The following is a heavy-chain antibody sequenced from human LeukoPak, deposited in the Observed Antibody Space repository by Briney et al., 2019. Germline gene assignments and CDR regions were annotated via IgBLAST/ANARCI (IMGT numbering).Heavy chain of an antibody. CDR1: GYTFTIYY. J-gene: IGHJ4*02. CDR3: ARDFVSSGWYDY. D-gene: IGHD6-19*01. V-gene: IGHV1-46*01. CDR2: INPSGGST. Sequence: ASVTVSFKASGYTFTIYYMHWGRQAPGQGGEWMGLINPSGGSTSYAQKFQGRVTMTRDTSTSTVYMELSSLRSEDTAVYYCARDFVSSGWYDYWGQGTLVTVSS.